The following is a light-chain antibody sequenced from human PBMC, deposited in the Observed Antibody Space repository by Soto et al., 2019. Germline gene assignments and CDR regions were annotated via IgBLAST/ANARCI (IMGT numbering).Light chain of an antibody. CDR2: GAF. CDR1: HTFSSF. J-gene: IGKJ2*01. Sequence: DIQMTQSPSSLSASVGDRVTITCRASHTFSSFLNWYQQKRGKPPTLLIYGAFNLRSGVPSRFAGSGCGGDFRLTISSLQPGDFATYYCQQTYSPPFTFGQGTSLELK. V-gene: IGKV1-39*01. CDR3: QQTYSPPFT.